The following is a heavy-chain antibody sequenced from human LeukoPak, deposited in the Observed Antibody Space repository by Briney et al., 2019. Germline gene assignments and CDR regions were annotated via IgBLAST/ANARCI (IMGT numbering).Heavy chain of an antibody. CDR2: ISYIGTT. Sequence: PSGTLSLTCTVSGDSISSRTSDFWGWIRQSPGKGLEWIAEISYIGTTFYNPSLESRVSISLDTSKNQFSLKLNAVTAADTALYYCARRNRYCNGGSCAHHHDSWGQGTLVIVSS. CDR1: GDSISSRTSDF. V-gene: IGHV4-39*07. CDR3: ARRNRYCNGGSCAHHHDS. D-gene: IGHD2-15*01. J-gene: IGHJ4*02.